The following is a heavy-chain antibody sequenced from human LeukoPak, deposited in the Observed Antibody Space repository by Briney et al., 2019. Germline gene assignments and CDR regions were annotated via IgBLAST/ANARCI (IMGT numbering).Heavy chain of an antibody. V-gene: IGHV1-8*01. CDR1: GYTFTSYD. D-gene: IGHD1-26*01. CDR2: MNPNSGNT. J-gene: IGHJ6*03. CDR3: ARVETLGYYYYYYMDV. Sequence: GASVKVSCKASGYTFTSYDINWVRQATGQGLEWMGWMNPNSGNTGYAQKFQGRVTMTRNTSISTAYMELRSLRSDDTAVYYCARVETLGYYYYYYMDVWGKGTTVTISS.